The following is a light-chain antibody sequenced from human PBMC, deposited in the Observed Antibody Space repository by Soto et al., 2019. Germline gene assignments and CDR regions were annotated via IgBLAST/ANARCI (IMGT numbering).Light chain of an antibody. CDR1: QDIGND. Sequence: DIQMTQSPSSLSASVGDRVTITCRASQDIGNDLGWYQQKPGKAPKRLIYSTYSLQTGVPSRFSGSGSGTDFSLIISLLQPEDSATYFCLQHNSYPRTFGQGTKWIS. V-gene: IGKV1-17*01. CDR3: LQHNSYPRT. J-gene: IGKJ1*01. CDR2: STY.